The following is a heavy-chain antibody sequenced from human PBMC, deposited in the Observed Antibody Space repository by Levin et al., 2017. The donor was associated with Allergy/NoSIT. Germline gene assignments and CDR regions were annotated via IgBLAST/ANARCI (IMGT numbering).Heavy chain of an antibody. Sequence: GGSLRLSCAASGFTFSSYAMHWVRQAPGKGLEWVAVISYDGSNKYYADSVKGRFTISRDNSKNTLYLQMNSLRAEDTAVYYCASGGTTVTTDFYYWGQGTLVTVSS. CDR2: ISYDGSNK. CDR3: ASGGTTVTTDFYY. CDR1: GFTFSSYA. D-gene: IGHD4-17*01. J-gene: IGHJ4*02. V-gene: IGHV3-30-3*01.